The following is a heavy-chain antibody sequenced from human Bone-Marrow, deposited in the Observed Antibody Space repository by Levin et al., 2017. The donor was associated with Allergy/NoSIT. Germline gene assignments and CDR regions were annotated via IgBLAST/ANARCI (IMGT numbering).Heavy chain of an antibody. V-gene: IGHV1-2*02. D-gene: IGHD7-27*01. Sequence: VASVKVSCKASGYTLTGYYIHWVRRAPGQGLEWMGWINPDTGATNDAQKFQGRVTMSRDTSIRTAYMELSRLRFDDTAMYYCARANWENLGAFDVWGQGTMVTVSS. J-gene: IGHJ3*01. CDR3: ARANWENLGAFDV. CDR2: INPDTGAT. CDR1: GYTLTGYY.